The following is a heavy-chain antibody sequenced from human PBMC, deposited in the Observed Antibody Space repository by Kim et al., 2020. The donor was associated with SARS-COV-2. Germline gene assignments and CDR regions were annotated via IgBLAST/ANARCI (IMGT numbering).Heavy chain of an antibody. Sequence: DSVKGRFTISRDNSKNTLYLQMNSLRAEDTAVYYCAKDRCSGGSCYSLDYWGQGTLVTVSS. D-gene: IGHD2-15*01. CDR3: AKDRCSGGSCYSLDY. J-gene: IGHJ4*02. V-gene: IGHV3-30*02.